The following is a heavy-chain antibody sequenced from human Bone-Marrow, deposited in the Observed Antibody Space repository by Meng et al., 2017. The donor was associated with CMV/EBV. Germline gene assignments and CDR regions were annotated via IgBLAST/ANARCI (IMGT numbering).Heavy chain of an antibody. CDR2: IYYSGTT. V-gene: IGHV4-39*03. Sequence: SETLSLTCSVSTGSISRNTYYWGWLRQPPGGALEWIGGIYYSGTTYYSPSLKGRVAMSVDTSKNQFSLNLSSVTAADTAVYYCLLYSNYVKYWGQGTLVTVSS. CDR3: LLYSNYVKY. CDR1: TGSISRNTYY. J-gene: IGHJ4*02. D-gene: IGHD4-11*01.